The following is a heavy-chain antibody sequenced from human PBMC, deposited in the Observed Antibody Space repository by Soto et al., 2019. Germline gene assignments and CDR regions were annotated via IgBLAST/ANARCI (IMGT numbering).Heavy chain of an antibody. CDR1: GYTFTSYG. V-gene: IGHV1-18*01. Sequence: QVQLVQSGAEVKKPGASVKVSCKASGYTFTSYGINWVRQAPGHGLEWMGWISAYNGNTNYAQKLQGRVTMTTDTTTRTANMELRSLRYDDTAVYYCVRDLLLGVYAIPPMGPESEGNWFDPWGQGSLVTVSS. D-gene: IGHD2-8*01. CDR3: VRDLLLGVYAIPPMGPESEGNWFDP. J-gene: IGHJ5*02. CDR2: ISAYNGNT.